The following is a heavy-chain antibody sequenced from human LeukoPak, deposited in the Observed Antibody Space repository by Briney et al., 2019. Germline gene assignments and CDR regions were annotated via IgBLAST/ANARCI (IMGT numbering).Heavy chain of an antibody. V-gene: IGHV3-66*02. CDR3: ARVHGLTAAAGPRDY. Sequence: GGSLRLSCAASGFTVSSNYMSWVCQAPGKGLEWVSVIYSGGSTYYADSVKGRFTISRDNSKNTLYLQMNSLRAEDTAVYYCARVHGLTAAAGPRDYWGQGTLVTVSS. CDR1: GFTVSSNY. J-gene: IGHJ4*02. CDR2: IYSGGST. D-gene: IGHD6-13*01.